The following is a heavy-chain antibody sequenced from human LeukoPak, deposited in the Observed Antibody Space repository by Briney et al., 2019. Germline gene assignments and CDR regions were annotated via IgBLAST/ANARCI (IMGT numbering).Heavy chain of an antibody. CDR2: IKQDGSEK. Sequence: GGSLRLSCTSASAFTFSDFWMSWVRQAPGKGLEWLANIKQDGSEKYYVDSVKGRFTISRDNAKNSVYLQMNSLTVEDTAVYYCARLLKFKESGYRPSEQWGQGTLVTVSS. CDR1: AFTFSDFW. J-gene: IGHJ4*02. D-gene: IGHD3-22*01. V-gene: IGHV3-7*01. CDR3: ARLLKFKESGYRPSEQ.